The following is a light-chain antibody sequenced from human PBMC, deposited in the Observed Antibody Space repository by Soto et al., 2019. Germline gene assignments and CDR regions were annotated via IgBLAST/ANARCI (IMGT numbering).Light chain of an antibody. Sequence: DIQLTQAPSFLSASAGDRVSITCRASQAISSYLAWYQQKPGRAPKLLIYAASTLQSGVPSRFSGSGSGTEFTLTISSLQPDDFATYYCQHYSSYSEAFGQGTKVDIK. V-gene: IGKV1-9*01. CDR1: QAISSY. J-gene: IGKJ1*01. CDR2: AAS. CDR3: QHYSSYSEA.